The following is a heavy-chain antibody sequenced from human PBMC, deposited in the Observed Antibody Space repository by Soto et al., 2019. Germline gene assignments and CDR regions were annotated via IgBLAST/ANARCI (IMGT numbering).Heavy chain of an antibody. V-gene: IGHV4-31*03. CDR2: IYYSGST. D-gene: IGHD3-3*01. Sequence: SETLSLTCTVSGGSISSGGYYWSWIRQHPGRGLEWIGYIYYSGSTYYNPSLKSRVTISLDASKNQFSLRLSSVTAADTAVYYCARXRAGFFWSGRRDNWFDPWGQGTLVTVSS. CDR3: ARXRAGFFWSGRRDNWFDP. CDR1: GGSISSGGYY. J-gene: IGHJ5*02.